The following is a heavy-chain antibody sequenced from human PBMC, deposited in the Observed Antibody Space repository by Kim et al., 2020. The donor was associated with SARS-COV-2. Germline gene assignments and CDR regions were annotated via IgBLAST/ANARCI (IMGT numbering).Heavy chain of an antibody. Sequence: SETLSLTCTVSGGSISSGSYYWSWIRQPAGKGLEWIGRIYTTGSTNYNPFLKSRVTISVDTSKNQFSLGLSSVTAADTAVYYCARDQGISARYYFDYWGQGTLVTVSS. CDR1: GGSISSGSYY. D-gene: IGHD6-6*01. CDR2: IYTTGST. V-gene: IGHV4-61*02. J-gene: IGHJ4*02. CDR3: ARDQGISARYYFDY.